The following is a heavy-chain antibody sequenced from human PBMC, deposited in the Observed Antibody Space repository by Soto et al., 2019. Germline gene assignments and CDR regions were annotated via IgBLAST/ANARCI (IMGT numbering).Heavy chain of an antibody. CDR2: IYFSGNT. D-gene: IGHD5-18*01. Sequence: SETLSLTCAVSGGSISSGGYSWNWIRQPPGKGLEWIGYIYFSGNTYYNPSLKSRVTISVDRSKNQFSLKMTSVTAADTAVYHCARGRGYGYGYDFWGQGTLVTVSS. CDR1: GGSISSGGYS. CDR3: ARGRGYGYGYDF. V-gene: IGHV4-30-2*01. J-gene: IGHJ4*02.